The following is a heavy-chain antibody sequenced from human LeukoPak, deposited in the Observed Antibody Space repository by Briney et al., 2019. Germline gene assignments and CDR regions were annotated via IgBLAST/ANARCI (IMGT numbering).Heavy chain of an antibody. V-gene: IGHV3-74*01. CDR3: VRVNGWPDY. CDR1: GFTFSSYW. CDR2: ISADGSAT. D-gene: IGHD6-19*01. J-gene: IGHJ4*02. Sequence: GSLRLSCAASGFTFSSYWMHWVRQAPGKALVWVSYISADGSATRYADSVKGRFTISRDNAKSTLYLQMDSLRAEDMAVYYCVRVNGWPDYWGQGTLVTVSP.